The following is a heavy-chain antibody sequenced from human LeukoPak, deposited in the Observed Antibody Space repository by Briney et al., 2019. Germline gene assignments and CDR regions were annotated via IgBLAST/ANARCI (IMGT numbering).Heavy chain of an antibody. CDR1: GFNFTMFW. D-gene: IGHD2-15*01. V-gene: IGHV3-74*01. CDR2: INIDGSVT. CDR3: LRLSNGGSFYDY. Sequence: GGSLRLSCAASGFNFTMFWMHWVRQAPGQGLEWVSRINIDGSVTTYADSVKGRFTISRDNSKNTLYLQMNNLRVEDTAVYYCLRLSNGGSFYDYWGQGALVTVSS. J-gene: IGHJ4*02.